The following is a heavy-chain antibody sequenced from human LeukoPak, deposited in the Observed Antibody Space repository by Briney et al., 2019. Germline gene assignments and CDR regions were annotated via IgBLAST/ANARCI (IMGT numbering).Heavy chain of an antibody. Sequence: GGSLRLSCAASGFTFSSYSMNWVRQAPGKGLEWVSSISSSSSYIYYADSVKGRFTISRDNAKNSLYLQMNSLRAEDTAVYYCARAVYYYDSSGYYDAFDIWGQGTMVTVSS. D-gene: IGHD3-22*01. CDR3: ARAVYYYDSSGYYDAFDI. J-gene: IGHJ3*02. CDR1: GFTFSSYS. CDR2: ISSSSSYI. V-gene: IGHV3-21*01.